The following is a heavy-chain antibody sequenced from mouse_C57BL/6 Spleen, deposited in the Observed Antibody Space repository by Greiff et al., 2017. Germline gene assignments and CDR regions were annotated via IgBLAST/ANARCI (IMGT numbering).Heavy chain of an antibody. CDR1: GYTFTSYW. CDR2: IHPNSGST. V-gene: IGHV1-64*01. J-gene: IGHJ3*01. Sequence: QVQLQQPGAELVKPGASVKLSCKASGYTFTSYWMHWVKQRPGQGLVWIGMIHPNSGSTNYNEKFKSKATLTVDKSSSTAYMHLSNLPSEDSAVYYGARERDNYGNYEGFAYWGQGTLVTVSA. CDR3: ARERDNYGNYEGFAY. D-gene: IGHD2-1*01.